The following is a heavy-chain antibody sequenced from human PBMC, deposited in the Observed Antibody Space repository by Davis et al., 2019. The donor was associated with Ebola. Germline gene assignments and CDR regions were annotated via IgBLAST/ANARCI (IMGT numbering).Heavy chain of an antibody. CDR1: GFTFSGSA. Sequence: GESLKISCAASGFTFSGSAMHWVRQASGKGLEWVGRIRSKANSYATAYAASVKGRFTISRDDSKNTAYLQMNSLKTEDTAVYYCASGFGILEWLLFDYWGQGTLVTVSS. CDR3: ASGFGILEWLLFDY. V-gene: IGHV3-73*01. D-gene: IGHD3-3*01. CDR2: IRSKANSYAT. J-gene: IGHJ4*02.